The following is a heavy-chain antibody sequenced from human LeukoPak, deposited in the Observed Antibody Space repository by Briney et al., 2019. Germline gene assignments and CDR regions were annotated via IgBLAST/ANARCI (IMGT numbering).Heavy chain of an antibody. CDR2: IFYSGST. J-gene: IGHJ4*02. CDR1: DDSLTTYY. Sequence: PSETLSLTCTVSDDSLTTYYWSWVRQPPGKGLEWIGYIFYSGSTNYNPSLKSRVSISIDTSKNQLSLKLSSVTAADTAVYYCARAKKSVAGFFDYWGQGSLVIVSS. CDR3: ARAKKSVAGFFDY. D-gene: IGHD6-19*01. V-gene: IGHV4-59*01.